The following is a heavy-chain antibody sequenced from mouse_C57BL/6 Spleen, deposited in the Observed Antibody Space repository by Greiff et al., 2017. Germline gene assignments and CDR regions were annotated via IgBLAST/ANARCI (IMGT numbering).Heavy chain of an antibody. V-gene: IGHV1-82*01. Sequence: VQLQQSGPELVKPGASVKISCKASGYAFRSSWGNWVKQRPGKGLEWIGRIYPGDGDTNYNGKFKGKATLTADISSSTAYLQLSSLTSEASAVYFCASYGYDDYWGQGTTLTVSS. D-gene: IGHD2-2*01. J-gene: IGHJ2*01. CDR1: GYAFRSSW. CDR3: ASYGYDDY. CDR2: IYPGDGDT.